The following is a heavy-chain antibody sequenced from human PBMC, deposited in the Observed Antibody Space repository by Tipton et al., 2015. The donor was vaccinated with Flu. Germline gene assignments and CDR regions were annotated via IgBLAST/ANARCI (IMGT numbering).Heavy chain of an antibody. CDR3: ARQIYYDGTSLRGLDV. D-gene: IGHD4-23*01. CDR2: IYPGDSDA. J-gene: IGHJ3*01. V-gene: IGHV5-51*01. CDR1: GYSFTSYY. Sequence: QLVQSGAEVKEPGESLKISCKGSGYSFTSYYIAWVRQRPGRGLEWMGIIYPGDSDARYNPSLQGQVTISTDKSSRTAYLQWRSLKASDSAIYYCARQIYYDGTSLRGLDVWGQGTLVSVSS.